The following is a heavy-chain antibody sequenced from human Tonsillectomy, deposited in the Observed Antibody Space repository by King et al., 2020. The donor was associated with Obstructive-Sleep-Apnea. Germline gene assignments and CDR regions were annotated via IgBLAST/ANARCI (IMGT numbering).Heavy chain of an antibody. CDR2: IYYSGST. Sequence: VQLQESGPGLVKPSETLSLTCTVSGGSISSYYWSWVRQPPGKGLEWIGYIYYSGSTNYNHSLKRRVTISVDTSKNQFSLGLSSVTAADTAVFYCARGGVGYCGGDCYSPLDYWGQGTLVTVSS. CDR1: GGSISSYY. V-gene: IGHV4-59*01. D-gene: IGHD2-21*02. J-gene: IGHJ4*02. CDR3: ARGGVGYCGGDCYSPLDY.